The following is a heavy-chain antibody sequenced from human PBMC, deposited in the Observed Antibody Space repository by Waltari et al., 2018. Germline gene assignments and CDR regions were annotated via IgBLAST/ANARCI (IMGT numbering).Heavy chain of an antibody. CDR2: INHSGSN. D-gene: IGHD5-12*01. J-gene: IGHJ4*02. Sequence: QVQLQQWGAGLLKPSETLSLTCAVYGGSFSGYYWSWIRQPPGKGLEWIGEINHSGSNNYNPSHKGRVTISVDTSKNQFSLKLSSVTAADTAVYYCARLAEDTVATIYTATFDYWGQGTLVTVSS. V-gene: IGHV4-34*01. CDR1: GGSFSGYY. CDR3: ARLAEDTVATIYTATFDY.